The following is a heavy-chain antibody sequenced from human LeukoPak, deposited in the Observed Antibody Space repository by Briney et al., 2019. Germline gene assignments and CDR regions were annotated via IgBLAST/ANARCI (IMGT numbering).Heavy chain of an antibody. CDR1: GFTFNSYT. CDR2: ISGNGGNT. CDR3: AKVTVGMGRAFDH. V-gene: IGHV3-23*01. D-gene: IGHD3-22*01. Sequence: GGSLRLSCAASGFTFNSYTMSWVRQAPGKGLEWVSGISGNGGNTYYADSVKGRFTISRDNSKNTLYLQMNSLRAEDTAIYYCAKVTVGMGRAFDHWGQGTLVTASS. J-gene: IGHJ4*02.